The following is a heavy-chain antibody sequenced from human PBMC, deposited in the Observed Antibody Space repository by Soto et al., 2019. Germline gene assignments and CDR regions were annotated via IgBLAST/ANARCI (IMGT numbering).Heavy chain of an antibody. J-gene: IGHJ6*03. Sequence: GGSLRLSCAASGFTFSSYAMSWVRQAPGKGLEWVSAISGSGGSTYYADSVKGRFTISRDNSKNTLYLQMNSLRAEDTAVYYCAKESGRSPWDYYYYMDVWGKGTTVTVSS. D-gene: IGHD1-1*01. CDR3: AKESGRSPWDYYYYMDV. CDR1: GFTFSSYA. V-gene: IGHV3-23*01. CDR2: ISGSGGST.